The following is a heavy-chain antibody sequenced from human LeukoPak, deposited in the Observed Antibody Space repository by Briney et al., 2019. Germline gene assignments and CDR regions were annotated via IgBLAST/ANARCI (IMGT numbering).Heavy chain of an antibody. CDR3: ARAQSPIITIFGVVIISAFDI. J-gene: IGHJ3*02. D-gene: IGHD3-3*01. V-gene: IGHV1-8*01. Sequence: ASVKVSCKASGYTFTSYDINWVRQATGQGLEWMGWMNPNSGNTGYAQKFQGRVTMTRDTSTSTVYMELSSLRSEDTAVYYCARAQSPIITIFGVVIISAFDIWGQGTMVTVSS. CDR2: MNPNSGNT. CDR1: GYTFTSYD.